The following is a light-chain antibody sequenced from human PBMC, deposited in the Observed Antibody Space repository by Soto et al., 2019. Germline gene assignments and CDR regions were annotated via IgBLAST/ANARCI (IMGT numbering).Light chain of an antibody. CDR3: SSYTSSRTYV. V-gene: IGLV2-14*01. Sequence: QSAPTQPASVSGSPGQSITISCTGTSSDVGGYNHVSWYQQHPGKAPKLMIYEVSKRPSGVSNRFSGSKSGNTASLTISGIQAEDEADYYCSSYTSSRTYVFGSGTKVTVL. CDR1: SSDVGGYNH. CDR2: EVS. J-gene: IGLJ1*01.